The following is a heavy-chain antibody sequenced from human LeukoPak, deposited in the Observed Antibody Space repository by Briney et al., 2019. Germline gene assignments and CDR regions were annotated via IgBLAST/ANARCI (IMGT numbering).Heavy chain of an antibody. CDR2: LNHSGST. Sequence: SETLSLTCAVYGGSFSGYYWSWIRQPPGKGLEWIGELNHSGSTNYNPSLKSRVTISVDTSKNQFSLMLSSVTAADTAVYYCARSESPAVAGTVGFDYWGQGTLVTVSS. CDR1: GGSFSGYY. D-gene: IGHD6-19*01. CDR3: ARSESPAVAGTVGFDY. J-gene: IGHJ4*02. V-gene: IGHV4-34*01.